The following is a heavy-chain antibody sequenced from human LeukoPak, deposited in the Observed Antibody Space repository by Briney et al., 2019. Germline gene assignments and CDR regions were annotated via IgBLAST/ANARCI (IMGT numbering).Heavy chain of an antibody. Sequence: ASVKVSCKASGYTFTSYAVHWVRQAPAQRLEWMGWINAGNGNTKYLQKFQGRVTITRDTSASTAYMELSSLRSEDTAVYYCTLTDYGDYWGQGTLVTVSS. CDR1: GYTFTSYA. CDR2: INAGNGNT. V-gene: IGHV1-3*01. CDR3: TLTDYGDY. J-gene: IGHJ4*02.